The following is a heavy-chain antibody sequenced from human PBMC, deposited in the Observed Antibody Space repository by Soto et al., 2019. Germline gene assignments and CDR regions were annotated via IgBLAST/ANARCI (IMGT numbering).Heavy chain of an antibody. D-gene: IGHD5-12*01. CDR2: IYYSGST. CDR3: ARGATDNWFDP. Sequence: PSETLSLTCTVSGGSISSGGYYWSWIRQHPGKGLEWIGYIYYSGSTYYNPSLKSRVTISVDTSKNQFSLKLSSVAAADTAVYYCARGATDNWFDPWGQGTLVTVS. J-gene: IGHJ5*02. V-gene: IGHV4-31*03. CDR1: GGSISSGGYY.